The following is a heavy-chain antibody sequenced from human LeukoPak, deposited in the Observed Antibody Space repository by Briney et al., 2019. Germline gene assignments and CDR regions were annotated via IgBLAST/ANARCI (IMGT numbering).Heavy chain of an antibody. V-gene: IGHV1-18*01. CDR2: ISAYNGST. D-gene: IGHD4-17*01. Sequence: AASVKVSCKASGGTFSSYAISWVRQAPGQGLEWMGWISAYNGSTNYAQKLQGRVTMTTDTSTSTAYMELRSLRSDDTAVYYCARDMTTVTTDFDYWGQGTLVTVSS. J-gene: IGHJ4*02. CDR3: ARDMTTVTTDFDY. CDR1: GGTFSSYA.